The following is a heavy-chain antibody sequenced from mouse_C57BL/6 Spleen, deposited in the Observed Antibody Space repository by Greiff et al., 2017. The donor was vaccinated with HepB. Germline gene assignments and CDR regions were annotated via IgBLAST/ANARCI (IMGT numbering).Heavy chain of an antibody. V-gene: IGHV10-3*01. J-gene: IGHJ4*01. Sequence: EVKVVESGGGLVQPKGSLKLSCAASGFTFNTYAMHWVRQAPGKGLEWVARIRSKSSNYATYYADSVKDRFTISRDDSQSMLYLQMNNLKTEDTAMYYCVRVPPTTVVEGYYAMDYWGQGTSVTVSS. CDR3: VRVPPTTVVEGYYAMDY. CDR1: GFTFNTYA. CDR2: IRSKSSNYAT. D-gene: IGHD1-1*01.